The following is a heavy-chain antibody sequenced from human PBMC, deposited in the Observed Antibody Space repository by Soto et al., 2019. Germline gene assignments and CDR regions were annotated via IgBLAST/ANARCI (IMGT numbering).Heavy chain of an antibody. D-gene: IGHD6-13*01. CDR2: IWYDGSNK. J-gene: IGHJ4*02. Sequence: GGSLRLSCAASGLTFSSYGMHWVRQAPGKGLEWVAVIWYDGSNKYYADSVKGRFTISRDNSKNTLYLQMNSLRAEDTAVYYCARDQHGYRSIWYDYWGQGTLVTVSS. CDR3: ARDQHGYRSIWYDY. CDR1: GLTFSSYG. V-gene: IGHV3-33*01.